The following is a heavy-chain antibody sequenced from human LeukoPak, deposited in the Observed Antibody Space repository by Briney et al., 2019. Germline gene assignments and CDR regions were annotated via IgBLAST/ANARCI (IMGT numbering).Heavy chain of an antibody. Sequence: PGESLKISCKASEYRFTKEWIAWVRQMPGKGLEWMGIIYPGDSDTRYSPSFQGQVTISADESISTAYLQWSSLKAPDTAMYYCARPYDSNGRLDYWGQGTLVTVSS. J-gene: IGHJ4*02. V-gene: IGHV5-51*01. CDR1: EYRFTKEW. D-gene: IGHD3-22*01. CDR3: ARPYDSNGRLDY. CDR2: IYPGDSDT.